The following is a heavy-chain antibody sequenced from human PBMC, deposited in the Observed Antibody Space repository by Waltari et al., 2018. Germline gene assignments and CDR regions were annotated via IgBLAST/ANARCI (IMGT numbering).Heavy chain of an antibody. CDR2: VFRNRDK. Sequence: QVQLQESGPGLARPSETLSLRCAVSGFPIKSGSYWAWVRQPPGKGLEWNASVFRNRDKYYNPSLQSRVTTSMDTSKNQISLQLTSVTAADTALYYCVRPMYDSSDQGLAFDLWGQGTMVTVSS. CDR3: VRPMYDSSDQGLAFDL. D-gene: IGHD3-22*01. CDR1: GFPIKSGSY. V-gene: IGHV4-38-2*01. J-gene: IGHJ3*01.